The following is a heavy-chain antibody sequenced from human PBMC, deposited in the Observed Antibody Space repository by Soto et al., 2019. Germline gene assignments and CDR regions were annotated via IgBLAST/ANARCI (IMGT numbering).Heavy chain of an antibody. D-gene: IGHD2-8*01. CDR1: GGSISSSSYY. Sequence: QLQLQESGPGLVKPSETLSLTCTVSGGSISSSSYYWGWIRQPPGKGLEWIGSIYYSGSTYYNPSLKSRVTISVDTSKNQFSLKLSSVTAADTAVYYCARQDGGVLMVYAIGAPAEYFQHWGQGTLVTVSS. J-gene: IGHJ1*01. CDR3: ARQDGGVLMVYAIGAPAEYFQH. V-gene: IGHV4-39*01. CDR2: IYYSGST.